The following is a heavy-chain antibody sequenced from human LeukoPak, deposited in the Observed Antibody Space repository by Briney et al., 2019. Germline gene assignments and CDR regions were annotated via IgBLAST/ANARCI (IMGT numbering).Heavy chain of an antibody. Sequence: PGGSLRLSCAASGFTFSSYEMNWVRQAPGKGLEWVSYISSSGSTIYYADSVKGRFTISRDNAKNSLYLQMNSLRAEDTAVYYCAGVHSGPDHYYYYYYMDVWGKGTTVTISS. CDR1: GFTFSSYE. CDR2: ISSSGSTI. CDR3: AGVHSGPDHYYYYYYMDV. D-gene: IGHD2-21*01. V-gene: IGHV3-48*03. J-gene: IGHJ6*03.